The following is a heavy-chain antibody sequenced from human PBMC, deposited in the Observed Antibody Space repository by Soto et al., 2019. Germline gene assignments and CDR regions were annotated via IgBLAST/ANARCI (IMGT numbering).Heavy chain of an antibody. CDR1: GFTFSNYW. Sequence: GGSLRLSCAASGFTFSNYWMHWVRQAPGKGLVWVSRINSDGSSTTYADSVKGRFTISRDNAKNTLYLQMNSLRAEDTAVYYFSRDTYSSSWYHDWGQGTLVPVSS. CDR3: SRDTYSSSWYHD. V-gene: IGHV3-74*01. D-gene: IGHD6-13*01. CDR2: INSDGSST. J-gene: IGHJ4*02.